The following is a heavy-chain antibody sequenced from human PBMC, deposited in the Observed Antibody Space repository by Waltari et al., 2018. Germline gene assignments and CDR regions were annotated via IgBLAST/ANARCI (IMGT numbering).Heavy chain of an antibody. CDR3: AREGGPGYSSGWAEYFQH. Sequence: QVQLQQSGPGLVKPSQTLSLTCAISGDSVSSNSAAWNWIRQSPSRGLEWLGRTYYRSKWYNDYAVSVKSRITINPDTSKNQFSLQLNSVTPEDTAVYYCAREGGPGYSSGWAEYFQHWGQCTLVTVSS. J-gene: IGHJ1*01. D-gene: IGHD6-19*01. CDR1: GDSVSSNSAA. V-gene: IGHV6-1*01. CDR2: TYYRSKWYN.